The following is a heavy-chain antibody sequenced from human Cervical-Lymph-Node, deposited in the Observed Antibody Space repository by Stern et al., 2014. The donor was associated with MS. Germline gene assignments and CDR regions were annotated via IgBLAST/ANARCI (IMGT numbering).Heavy chain of an antibody. D-gene: IGHD1-26*01. CDR3: ARGGGLVGYFDY. Sequence: EQLVESGDEVKKPGSSVKVSCKASGDTFSSYAINWVRQVPGQGLEWMGGIPPVFGTTTYAQKFQGRVTITADKSTNTAYMELMTLRSEDTAVYYCARGGGLVGYFDYWGQGTLVSVSS. J-gene: IGHJ4*02. CDR1: GDTFSSYA. V-gene: IGHV1-69*06. CDR2: IPPVFGTT.